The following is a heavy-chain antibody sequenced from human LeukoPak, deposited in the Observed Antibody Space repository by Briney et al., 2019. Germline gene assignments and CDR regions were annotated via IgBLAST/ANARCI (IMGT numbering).Heavy chain of an antibody. D-gene: IGHD1-26*01. CDR1: GGSISSSSYY. CDR3: ARDLRGSYENAFDI. V-gene: IGHV4-39*07. Sequence: SETLSLTCTVSGGSISSSSYYWGWIRQPPGKGLEWIGSIYYSGSTYYNPSLKSRVTISVDTSKNQFSLKLSSVTAADTAVYYCARDLRGSYENAFDIWGQGTMVTVSS. CDR2: IYYSGST. J-gene: IGHJ3*02.